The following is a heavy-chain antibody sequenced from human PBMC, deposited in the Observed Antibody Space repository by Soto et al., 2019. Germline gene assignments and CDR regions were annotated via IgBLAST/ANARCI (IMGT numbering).Heavy chain of an antibody. CDR2: VSGSGDST. V-gene: IGHV3-23*01. CDR3: AKCRASDCTDCTQDY. CDR1: AFTFSSYA. Sequence: VQLLESGGGLAQPGGSLRLSCAASAFTFSSYAMSWVRQAPGKGLEWVSAVSGSGDSTYYADSVKGRFTISRDTSKNTLYLQMNSLRAEDTAVYYCAKCRASDCTDCTQDYWGQGTLVTVSS. D-gene: IGHD2-21*02. J-gene: IGHJ4*02.